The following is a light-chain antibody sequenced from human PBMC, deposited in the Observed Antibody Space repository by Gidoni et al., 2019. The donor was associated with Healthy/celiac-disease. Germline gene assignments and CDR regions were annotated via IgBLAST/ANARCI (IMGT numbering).Light chain of an antibody. Sequence: EIVLTQSPATLSLSPGERATLSCRASQSVSSHLAWYQQKPGQAPRLLIYDASNRATGIPARFSGRGSGTDFTLTISSLEPEDFAVYYCQQRSNWPPYTFGQGTKLEIK. CDR3: QQRSNWPPYT. V-gene: IGKV3-11*01. CDR1: QSVSSH. CDR2: DAS. J-gene: IGKJ2*01.